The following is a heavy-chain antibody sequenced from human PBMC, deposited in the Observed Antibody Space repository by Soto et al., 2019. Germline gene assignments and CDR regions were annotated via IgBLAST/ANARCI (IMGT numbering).Heavy chain of an antibody. Sequence: GSCPTLVNPTQTLTLTCTFSGFSLRTSGMRXSWIRQPPGKALEWLARIDWDDDKFYSTSLKTRLTISKDTSKNQVVLTMTNMDPVDTATYYCARTTGGWSGHFDYWGQGTLVTVSS. CDR2: IDWDDDK. V-gene: IGHV2-70*04. J-gene: IGHJ4*02. CDR3: ARTTGGWSGHFDY. D-gene: IGHD3-3*01. CDR1: GFSLRTSGMR.